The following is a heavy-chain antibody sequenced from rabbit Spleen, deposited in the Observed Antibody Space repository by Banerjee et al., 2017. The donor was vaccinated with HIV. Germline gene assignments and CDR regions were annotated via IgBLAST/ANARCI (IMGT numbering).Heavy chain of an antibody. CDR3: ARDTGTSFSTYGMDL. V-gene: IGHV1S40*01. CDR2: VGSGGFT. D-gene: IGHD8-1*01. CDR1: GFSFSSSYY. J-gene: IGHJ6*01. Sequence: QSLEESGGDLVKPGASLTLTCTASGFSFSSSYYSCWVRQPPGKGLEWIACVGSGGFTYYATWAKGRFTISKTSSTTVTLQMTSLTAADTATYFCARDTGTSFSTYGMDLWGPGTLVTVS.